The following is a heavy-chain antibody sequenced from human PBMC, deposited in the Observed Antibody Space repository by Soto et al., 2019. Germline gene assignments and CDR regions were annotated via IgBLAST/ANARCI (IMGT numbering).Heavy chain of an antibody. Sequence: EVQLVESGGGLIQPGGSLRLSCAASAFTVSRNYMIWVRQAPGKGLEWVSVIDSGGSTNYADSVKGRFTISRDTSKNPLYFQMNSLRAEDTAVYYCAGGIAVAGSIDYWGQGTLVTVSS. CDR1: AFTVSRNY. CDR3: AGGIAVAGSIDY. J-gene: IGHJ4*02. D-gene: IGHD6-19*01. V-gene: IGHV3-53*01. CDR2: IDSGGST.